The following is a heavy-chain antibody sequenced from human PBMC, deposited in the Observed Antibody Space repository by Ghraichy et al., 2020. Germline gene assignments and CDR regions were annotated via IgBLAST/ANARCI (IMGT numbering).Heavy chain of an antibody. V-gene: IGHV3-11*03. CDR1: GFTFSDYF. D-gene: IGHD4-23*01. CDR2: ISGSGTYT. Sequence: GGSLRLSCAASGFTFSDYFMTWIRQAPGKGLEYMSYISGSGTYTHYADSVKGRFTVSRDNAKNLLQLQMNGLRPDDTAISYCARPRDYGGNSPFDHWGQGTLVTVSS. CDR3: ARPRDYGGNSPFDH. J-gene: IGHJ5*02.